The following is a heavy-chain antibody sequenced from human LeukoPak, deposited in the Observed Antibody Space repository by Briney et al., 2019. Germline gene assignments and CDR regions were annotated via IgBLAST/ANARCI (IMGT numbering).Heavy chain of an antibody. CDR2: MNPNSGNT. J-gene: IGHJ4*02. D-gene: IGHD3-16*01. CDR1: GYTFTSYD. Sequence: GASVKVSCKASGYTFTSYDINWVRQATGQGLEWMGWMNPNSGNTGYAQKFQGRVTITRNTSISTAYMELSSLRSEDTAVYYCARVSHYVWGSGFDYWGQGTLVTVSS. V-gene: IGHV1-8*03. CDR3: ARVSHYVWGSGFDY.